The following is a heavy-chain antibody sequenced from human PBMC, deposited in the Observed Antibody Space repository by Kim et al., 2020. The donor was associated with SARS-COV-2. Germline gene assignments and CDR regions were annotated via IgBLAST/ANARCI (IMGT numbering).Heavy chain of an antibody. CDR1: GYTFFDYY. CDR2: INPVTGDT. J-gene: IGHJ3*01. V-gene: IGHV1-2*04. D-gene: IGHD3-10*01. Sequence: ASVKVSCTASGYTFFDYYTHWMRQAPGQGLEWMGWINPVTGDTAYAQKFQDWVTMTRDTSTATVYMELSRLRSDDTAMYYCARDLLGSQGKTFDLWGQGTMVTVSS. CDR3: ARDLLGSQGKTFDL.